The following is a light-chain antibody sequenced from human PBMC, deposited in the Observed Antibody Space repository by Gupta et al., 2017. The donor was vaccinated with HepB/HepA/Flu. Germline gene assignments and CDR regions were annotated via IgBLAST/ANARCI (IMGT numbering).Light chain of an antibody. CDR2: EVN. V-gene: IGLV2-23*02. CDR3: CSYASTTVV. Sequence: SALPPPASVSASSGPSITISCTGTRSDVGSYNLVSWYQQHPGKAPKLMIYEVNKWTSGVSNRFSGSKSGNTASLTISGLQAEDEADYYCCSYASTTVVFGGGTKLTVL. J-gene: IGLJ2*01. CDR1: RSDVGSYNL.